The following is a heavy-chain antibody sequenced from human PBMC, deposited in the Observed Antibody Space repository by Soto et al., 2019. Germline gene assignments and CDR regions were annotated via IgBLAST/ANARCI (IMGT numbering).Heavy chain of an antibody. CDR3: ARERTRATTFFDS. CDR1: DGSVTNGGYY. V-gene: IGHV4-61*08. Sequence: SETLSLTCTVSDGSVTNGGYYLSWIGQPPGKGLEWIGYIYYSGITDYNPSLKSRVTISVETSRNQFSLNLSYVTAADTDIYYCARERTRATTFFDSWGQGTLITVSS. J-gene: IGHJ4*02. CDR2: IYYSGIT. D-gene: IGHD1-26*01.